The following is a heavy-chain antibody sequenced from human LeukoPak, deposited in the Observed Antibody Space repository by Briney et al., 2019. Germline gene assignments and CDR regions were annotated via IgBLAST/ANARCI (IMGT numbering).Heavy chain of an antibody. J-gene: IGHJ4*02. CDR2: IKQDGSEK. D-gene: IGHD3-9*01. CDR1: GFTFSSYW. Sequence: PGGSLRLSCAASGFTFSSYWMSWVRQAPGKGLEWVANIKQDGSEKYYVDSVKGRFTISRDNAKNSLYLQMNSLRAEDTAVYYCARDGPRGLRYFDRFVDYWGQGTLVTVSS. CDR3: ARDGPRGLRYFDRFVDY. V-gene: IGHV3-7*01.